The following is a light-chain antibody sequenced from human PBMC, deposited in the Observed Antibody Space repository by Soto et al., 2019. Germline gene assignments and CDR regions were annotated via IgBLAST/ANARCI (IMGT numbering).Light chain of an antibody. CDR3: ISYAGSNNVV. J-gene: IGLJ2*01. V-gene: IGLV2-8*01. CDR1: SSDVGGYNY. Sequence: QSALTQPPSASGSPGQSVTISCTGTSSDVGGYNYVSWYQQHPGKAPKLMIYEVSKRPSGVPDRFSGSKSGNTASLTVSGLQAEDEADYYCISYAGSNNVVFGGGTKVTVL. CDR2: EVS.